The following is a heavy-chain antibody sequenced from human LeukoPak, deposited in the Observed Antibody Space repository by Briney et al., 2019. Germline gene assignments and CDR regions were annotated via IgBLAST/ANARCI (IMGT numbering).Heavy chain of an antibody. V-gene: IGHV1-18*01. CDR2: ISAYNGNT. J-gene: IGHJ4*02. CDR1: GGTFSSYA. CDR3: ARDPRRTYYDFWSGYLGGYFDY. D-gene: IGHD3-3*01. Sequence: ASVKVSCKASGGTFSSYAISWVRQAPGQGLEWMGWISAYNGNTNYAQKLQGRVTMTTDTSTSTAYMELRSLRSDDTAVYYCARDPRRTYYDFWSGYLGGYFDYWGQGTLVTVSS.